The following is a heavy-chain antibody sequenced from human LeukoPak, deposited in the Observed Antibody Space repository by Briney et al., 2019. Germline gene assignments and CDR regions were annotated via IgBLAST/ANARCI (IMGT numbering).Heavy chain of an antibody. CDR1: GYTFTELS. CDR3: ATHPYYYDSSGYYGYFDY. J-gene: IGHJ4*02. Sequence: ASVKVSCKVSGYTFTELSMHWVRQAPGKGLEWMGGFDPEDGETIYAQKFQGRVTMTEDTSTDTAYMELSSLRSEDTAVYYCATHPYYYDSSGYYGYFDYWGQGTLVTVSS. D-gene: IGHD3-22*01. V-gene: IGHV1-24*01. CDR2: FDPEDGET.